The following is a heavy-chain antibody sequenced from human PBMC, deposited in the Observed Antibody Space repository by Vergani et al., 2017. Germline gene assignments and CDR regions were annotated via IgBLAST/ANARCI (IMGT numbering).Heavy chain of an antibody. CDR1: GFTFSSYW. CDR2: IKQDGSEK. Sequence: EVQLVESGGVVVQPGGSLRLSCAASGFTFSSYWMSWVRQAPGKGLEWVANIKQDGSEKYYVDSVKGRFTISRDNSKNTLYLQMNSLRAEDTAVYYCAKDGVAMIVVVIPGHYFDYWGQGTLVTVSS. V-gene: IGHV3-7*03. D-gene: IGHD3-22*01. CDR3: AKDGVAMIVVVIPGHYFDY. J-gene: IGHJ4*02.